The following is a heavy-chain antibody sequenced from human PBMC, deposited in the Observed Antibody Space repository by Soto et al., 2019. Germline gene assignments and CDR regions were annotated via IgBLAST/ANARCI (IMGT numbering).Heavy chain of an antibody. J-gene: IGHJ4*02. CDR1: GFSLTTSGVG. V-gene: IGHV2-5*02. Sequence: QITLNESGPTQVKPRQTLTLTCTFSGFSLTTSGVGVGWIRQSPGKAPEWLALIYCDDDKRYSPSLKSRLTITKDTSKNQVVLTMADLDPADTDTYYCAHRVLRTVFGLVTTTAIYFDFWCQGTPVAGSS. CDR3: AHRVLRTVFGLVTTTAIYFDF. CDR2: IYCDDDK. D-gene: IGHD3-3*01.